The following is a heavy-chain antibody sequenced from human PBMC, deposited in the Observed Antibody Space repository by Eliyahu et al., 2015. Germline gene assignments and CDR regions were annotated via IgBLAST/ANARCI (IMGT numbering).Heavy chain of an antibody. J-gene: IGHJ6*02. CDR3: ARFPYKYGYDSDYYYGMDV. CDR1: GGSISGXC. CDR2: IYHSGGT. Sequence: QVLLQESGPGLLKPSETLSLTCTVSGGSISGXCWSWIRQPPGKGLEYVGYIYHSGGTYYNPSLKSRLTISVDTSKNQFYLKLSSVTAADTAVYYCARFPYKYGYDSDYYYGMDVWDQGTTVTVSS. V-gene: IGHV4-59*01. D-gene: IGHD5-12*01.